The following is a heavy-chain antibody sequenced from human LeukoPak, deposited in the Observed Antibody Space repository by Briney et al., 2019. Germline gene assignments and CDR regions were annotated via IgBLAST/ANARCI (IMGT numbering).Heavy chain of an antibody. J-gene: IGHJ4*02. V-gene: IGHV3-21*01. D-gene: IGHD6-19*01. CDR2: ISSSSSYI. CDR3: ARDVAVAGHFDY. CDR1: GFTFSSYS. Sequence: GSLRLSCAASGFTFSSYSMNWVRQAPGKGLEWVSSISSSSSYIYYADSVKGRFTISRDNAKNSLYLQMNSLRAEDTAVYYCARDVAVAGHFDYWGQGTLVTVSS.